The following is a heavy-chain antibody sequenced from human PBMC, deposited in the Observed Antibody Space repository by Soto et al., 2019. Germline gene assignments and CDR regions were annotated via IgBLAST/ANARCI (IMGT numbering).Heavy chain of an antibody. V-gene: IGHV1-24*01. CDR3: ATIPGDYYDSSGYLDAFDS. Sequence: ASVKVSCKVSGYTLTELFMHWVRQAPGKGQEWMGGFDPEDGETIYAQKFQGRVTMTEDTSTDTAYMELSSLRSEDTAVYYCATIPGDYYDSSGYLDAFDSWGQGTMVTVSS. D-gene: IGHD3-22*01. CDR2: FDPEDGET. J-gene: IGHJ3*02. CDR1: GYTLTELF.